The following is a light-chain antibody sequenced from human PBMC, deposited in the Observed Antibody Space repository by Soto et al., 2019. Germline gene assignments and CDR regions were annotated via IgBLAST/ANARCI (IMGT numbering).Light chain of an antibody. CDR2: GNT. J-gene: IGLJ3*02. CDR1: SSNIGARYD. V-gene: IGLV1-40*01. Sequence: QSVLTQPPSVSGAPGQRVTISCTGSSSNIGARYDVHWYQQLPGTAPKLLIYGNTNRPSGVPDRFSGSKSGTSASLAIIGLQAGDEADYYCQSYDSSLSGWVFGGGTKVTVL. CDR3: QSYDSSLSGWV.